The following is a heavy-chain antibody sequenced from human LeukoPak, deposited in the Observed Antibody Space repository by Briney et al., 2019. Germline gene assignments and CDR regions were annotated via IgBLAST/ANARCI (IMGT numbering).Heavy chain of an antibody. Sequence: ASVKVSCKASGYTFTSYYMHWVRQAPGQGLEWMGIINPRGGSTSYAQKFQGRVTMTRDMSTSTVYMELSRLRSDDTAVYYCARGGYSSSWFLPQSYYYYYYMDVWGKGTTVTISS. J-gene: IGHJ6*03. CDR2: INPRGGST. D-gene: IGHD6-13*01. CDR1: GYTFTSYY. V-gene: IGHV1-46*01. CDR3: ARGGYSSSWFLPQSYYYYYYMDV.